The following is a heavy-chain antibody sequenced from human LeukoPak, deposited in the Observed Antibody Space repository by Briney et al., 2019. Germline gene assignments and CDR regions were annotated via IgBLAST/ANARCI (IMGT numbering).Heavy chain of an antibody. CDR1: GFTFSSYG. V-gene: IGHV3-33*01. CDR3: ARATYDFWSGYYTSQWFDP. J-gene: IGHJ5*02. D-gene: IGHD3-3*01. Sequence: GGSLRLSCAASGFTFSSYGMHWVRQAPGKGLEWVAVIWYDGSNKYYADSVKGRFTISRDNSKNTLYLQMNSLRAEDTAVYYCARATYDFWSGYYTSQWFDPWGQGTLVTVSS. CDR2: IWYDGSNK.